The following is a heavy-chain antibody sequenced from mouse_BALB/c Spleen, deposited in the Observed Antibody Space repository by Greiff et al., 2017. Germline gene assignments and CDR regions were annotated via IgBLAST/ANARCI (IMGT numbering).Heavy chain of an antibody. V-gene: IGHV14-3*02. J-gene: IGHJ2*01. CDR2: IDPANGNT. CDR3: ADLLNGYDGDY. Sequence: VQLKQSGAELVKPGASVKLSCTASGFNIKDTYMHWVKQRPEQGLEWIGRIDPANGNTKYDPKFQGKATITADTSSNTAYLQLSSLTSEDTAVYYCADLLNGYDGDYGGQGTTLTVSS. CDR1: GFNIKDTY. D-gene: IGHD2-2*01.